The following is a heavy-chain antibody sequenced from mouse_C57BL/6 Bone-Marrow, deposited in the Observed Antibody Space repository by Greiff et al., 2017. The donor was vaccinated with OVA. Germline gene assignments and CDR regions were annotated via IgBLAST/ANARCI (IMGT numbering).Heavy chain of an antibody. Sequence: QVQLQQPGAELVRPGSSVKLSCKASGYTFTSYWMDWVKQRPGQGLEWIGNIYPSDSETHYNQKFKDKATLTVDKSSSTAYMQLSSLTYEDSAVYYCAREGWLAMDYWGQGTSVTVSS. CDR1: GYTFTSYW. J-gene: IGHJ4*01. V-gene: IGHV1-61*01. CDR2: IYPSDSET. D-gene: IGHD1-1*02. CDR3: AREGWLAMDY.